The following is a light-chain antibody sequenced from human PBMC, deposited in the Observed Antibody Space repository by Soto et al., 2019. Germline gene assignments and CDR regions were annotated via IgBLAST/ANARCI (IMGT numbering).Light chain of an antibody. J-gene: IGKJ1*01. CDR2: LGS. Sequence: DIVMTQSPLSLPVTPGEPASISCRSSQSLLHSNGYNYLDWYLQKPGQSPQLLIYLGSNRSSGVPDRFSGSGSGRDFTLKISRVEAGDVGVYYCMQALQTLWTFGQGTKVDIK. CDR1: QSLLHSNGYNY. CDR3: MQALQTLWT. V-gene: IGKV2-28*01.